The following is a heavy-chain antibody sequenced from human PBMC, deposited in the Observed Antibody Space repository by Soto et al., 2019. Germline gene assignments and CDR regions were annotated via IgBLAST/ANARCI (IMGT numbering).Heavy chain of an antibody. Sequence: LSLTCTVSGGSISSGDYYWSWIRQPPGKGLEWIGYIYYSGSTYYNPSLKSRVTISVDTSKNQFSLKLSSVTAADTAVYYCASGSTGVPDANWFDPWGQGTLVTVSS. D-gene: IGHD7-27*01. CDR1: GGSISSGDYY. CDR3: ASGSTGVPDANWFDP. J-gene: IGHJ5*02. CDR2: IYYSGST. V-gene: IGHV4-30-4*01.